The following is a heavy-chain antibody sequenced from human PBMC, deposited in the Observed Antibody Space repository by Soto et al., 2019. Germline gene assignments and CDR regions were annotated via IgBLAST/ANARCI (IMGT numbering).Heavy chain of an antibody. Sequence: GGPLSLLCTASVFPYSRYDIHCARQAPEKALEWGAVISHDGSKKYYAVSVKGRFTISRNNSKNTLYLQMNSRRAEDTAVYYCARDLSRFSGYVGYYYYYGMDVWGQGTRVTVSS. J-gene: IGHJ6*02. D-gene: IGHD5-12*01. V-gene: IGHV3-30-3*01. CDR2: ISHDGSKK. CDR3: ARDLSRFSGYVGYYYYYGMDV. CDR1: VFPYSRYD.